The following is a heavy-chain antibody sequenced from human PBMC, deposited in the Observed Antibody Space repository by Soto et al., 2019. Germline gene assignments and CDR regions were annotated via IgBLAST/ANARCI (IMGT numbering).Heavy chain of an antibody. Sequence: QLQLQESGSGLVKPSQTLSLTCAVSGGSISSGGYSWSWIRQPPGKGLEWIGYIYHSGSTYYNPSRKSRVTISVDRSKNQFSLKLSSVTAADTAVYYCASNSDGFSWYFDLWGRGTLVTVSS. J-gene: IGHJ2*01. CDR2: IYHSGST. D-gene: IGHD5-18*01. CDR3: ASNSDGFSWYFDL. V-gene: IGHV4-30-2*01. CDR1: GGSISSGGYS.